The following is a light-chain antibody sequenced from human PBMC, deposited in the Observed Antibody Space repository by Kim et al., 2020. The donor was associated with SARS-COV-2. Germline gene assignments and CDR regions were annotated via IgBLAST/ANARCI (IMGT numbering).Light chain of an antibody. J-gene: IGKJ2*03. CDR1: QSSSTW. Sequence: TRSAAVRDRVAIPCLASQSSSTWLAWNKQKPGKAPKVLIYEASRLQRGVPSRFSGSGYGTEFSLTISSLQPDDFGSYCCQQYSSYSFGEGTTLEI. CDR3: QQYSSYS. V-gene: IGKV1-5*01. CDR2: EAS.